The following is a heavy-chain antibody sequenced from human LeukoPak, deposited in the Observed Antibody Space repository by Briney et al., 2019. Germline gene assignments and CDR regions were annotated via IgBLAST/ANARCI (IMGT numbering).Heavy chain of an antibody. V-gene: IGHV4-59*12. CDR3: ARGTVGATTLDY. J-gene: IGHJ4*02. CDR1: GGSISRYY. Sequence: SETLSLTCTVSGGSISRYYWSWIRQPPGKGLEWIGYISYTGSTTYNSSLKSRVTISLDTSQNQFSLKLSSVTAADTAVYYCARGTVGATTLDYWGQGTLVTVSS. CDR2: ISYTGST. D-gene: IGHD1-26*01.